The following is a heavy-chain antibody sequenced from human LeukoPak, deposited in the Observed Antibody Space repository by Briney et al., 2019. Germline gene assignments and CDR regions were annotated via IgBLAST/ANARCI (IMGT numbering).Heavy chain of an antibody. Sequence: GGSLGLSCAASGFTFSDYYMSWIRQAPGKGLEWVSYISSSGSTIYYADSVKGRFTISRDNAKNSLYLQMNSLRAEDTAVYYCAGDSSGWNFDYWGQGTLVTVSS. CDR1: GFTFSDYY. J-gene: IGHJ4*02. CDR2: ISSSGSTI. D-gene: IGHD6-19*01. CDR3: AGDSSGWNFDY. V-gene: IGHV3-11*01.